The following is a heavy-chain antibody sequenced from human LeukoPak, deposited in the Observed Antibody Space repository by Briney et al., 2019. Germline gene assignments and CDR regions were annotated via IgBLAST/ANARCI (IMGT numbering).Heavy chain of an antibody. CDR1: GFTFNIYS. Sequence: GGSLRLSCAASGFTFNIYSMSWVRQAPGKGLEWVSYVSSTSSTMKYADSVKGRFTISRDNAKNSLYLQMNSLRDEDTAVYYCARVATMVRVGMDFWGQGTTVTVSS. J-gene: IGHJ6*02. CDR3: ARVATMVRVGMDF. V-gene: IGHV3-48*02. D-gene: IGHD3-10*01. CDR2: VSSTSSTM.